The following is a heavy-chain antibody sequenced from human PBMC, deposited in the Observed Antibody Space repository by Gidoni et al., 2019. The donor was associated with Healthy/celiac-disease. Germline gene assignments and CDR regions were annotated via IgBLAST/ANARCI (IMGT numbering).Heavy chain of an antibody. D-gene: IGHD1-26*01. CDR2: NSRNSESI. CDR3: VRPHPNSGRYEGGAFDV. Sequence: EVQLVEPGAGLVKPGGSLRLYGAASGSPFSIHSMNWVRRPPGKGLEWVSFNSRNSESIYYAESVRGRFTISRDNAKSSLYLQMNSLRAEDTAGYYCVRPHPNSGRYEGGAFDVWGQGTVVTVSS. CDR1: GSPFSIHS. V-gene: IGHV3-21*02. J-gene: IGHJ3*01.